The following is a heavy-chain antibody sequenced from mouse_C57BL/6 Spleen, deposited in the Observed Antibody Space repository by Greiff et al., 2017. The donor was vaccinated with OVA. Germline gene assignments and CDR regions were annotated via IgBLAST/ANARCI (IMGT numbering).Heavy chain of an antibody. J-gene: IGHJ3*01. V-gene: IGHV5-17*01. CDR1: GFTFSDYG. CDR3: ARPGSYYYGSSYDWFAC. Sequence: EVHLVESGGGLVKPGGSLKLSCAASGFTFSDYGMHWVRQAPEKGLEWVAYISSGSSTIYYADTVKGRFTISRDNAKNTLFLQMTSLRSEDTAMYYCARPGSYYYGSSYDWFACWGQGTLVTVSA. CDR2: ISSGSSTI. D-gene: IGHD1-1*01.